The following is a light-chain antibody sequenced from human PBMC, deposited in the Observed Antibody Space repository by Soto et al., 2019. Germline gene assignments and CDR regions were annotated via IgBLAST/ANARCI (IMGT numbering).Light chain of an antibody. CDR1: HSVNIY. Sequence: EIVMTHSPATLCVSPGEIATLSCRASHSVNIYLAWYQQKPGQAPRLLIYGASSRAAGIPDRFSGSGSGTDFTLTISSLQSEDSAVYYCQQHNQWPITFGQGTRLEIK. CDR3: QQHNQWPIT. J-gene: IGKJ5*01. CDR2: GAS. V-gene: IGKV3D-15*01.